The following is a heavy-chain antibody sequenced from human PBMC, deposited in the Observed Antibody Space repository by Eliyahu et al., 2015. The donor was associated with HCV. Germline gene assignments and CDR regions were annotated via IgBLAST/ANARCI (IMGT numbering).Heavy chain of an antibody. J-gene: IGHJ4*02. CDR2: ISGTAGSA. CDR3: AKGRLGYDFDY. V-gene: IGHV3-23*01. CDR1: GFTFSSXA. Sequence: EVQLLESGGGLVQPGGSLRLSCAASGFTFSSXAMNWVRQAPGMGLEWVSGISGTAGSANYADSVKGRFTISRDNSKNTLYMQMNSLRVEDTAVYYCAKGRLGYDFDYWGQGTLVAVSS. D-gene: IGHD3-9*01.